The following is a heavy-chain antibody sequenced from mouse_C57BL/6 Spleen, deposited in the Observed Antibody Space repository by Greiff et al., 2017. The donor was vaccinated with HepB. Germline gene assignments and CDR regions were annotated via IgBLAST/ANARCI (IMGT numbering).Heavy chain of an antibody. D-gene: IGHD1-1*01. V-gene: IGHV1-64*01. CDR3: ARGGYGSNGDYYAMDY. Sequence: QVQLQQPGAELVKPGASVKLSCKASGYTFTSYWMHWVKQRPGQGLEWIGMIHPNSGSTNYNEKFKSKATLTVDKSSSTAYMQLSSLTSEDSAVYYCARGGYGSNGDYYAMDYWGQGTSVTVSS. CDR2: IHPNSGST. J-gene: IGHJ4*01. CDR1: GYTFTSYW.